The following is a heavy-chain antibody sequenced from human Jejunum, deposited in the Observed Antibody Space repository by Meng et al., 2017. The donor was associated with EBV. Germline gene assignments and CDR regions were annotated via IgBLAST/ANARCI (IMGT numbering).Heavy chain of an antibody. CDR1: RDSISSSSYY. V-gene: IGHV4-39*01. CDR3: ARQGPSGRTFDY. J-gene: IGHJ4*02. Sequence: LPLQRAGPGLVNPSETLSLTCTVSRDSISSSSYYWGWIRQPSGKGLEWIGTYYNSGSTYNKPSLKSRVTISGDTSKNQFSLKLISVTAADTAAYYCARQGPSGRTFDYWGQGTLVTVSS. CDR2: YYNSGST. D-gene: IGHD1-26*01.